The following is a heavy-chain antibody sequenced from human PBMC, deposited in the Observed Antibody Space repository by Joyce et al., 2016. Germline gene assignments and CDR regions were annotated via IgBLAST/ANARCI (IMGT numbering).Heavy chain of an antibody. V-gene: IGHV4-38-2*01. CDR2: VYLHGIT. Sequence: QVQLQESGSGLVKPSETLSLTCGVSGLSFDLHSFWGWIRQPPGKGLEGIGNVYLHGITHYSPSLKSRVTISMDTSKNQFSLNLNSLAAADTAVYFCARRPYNVHTPLGSDWYFDLWGRGTLVTVSS. D-gene: IGHD5-18*01. CDR1: GLSFDLHSF. CDR3: ARRPYNVHTPLGSDWYFDL. J-gene: IGHJ2*01.